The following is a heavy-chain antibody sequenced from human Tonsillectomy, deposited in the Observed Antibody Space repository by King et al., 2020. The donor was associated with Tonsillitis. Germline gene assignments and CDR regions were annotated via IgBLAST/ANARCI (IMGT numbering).Heavy chain of an antibody. CDR3: ARPRHYDYVWGSPYYFDY. V-gene: IGHV5-51*01. J-gene: IGHJ4*02. D-gene: IGHD3-16*01. CDR1: GYSFTSYW. CDR2: IYPGDSDT. Sequence: VQLVESGAEVKKPGESLKISCKGSGYSFTSYWIGWVRQMPGKGLEWMGIIYPGDSDTRYSPSFQGQVTISADKSIITAYLQVSSLKASDTAMYYCARPRHYDYVWGSPYYFDYWDQGTLVTVSS.